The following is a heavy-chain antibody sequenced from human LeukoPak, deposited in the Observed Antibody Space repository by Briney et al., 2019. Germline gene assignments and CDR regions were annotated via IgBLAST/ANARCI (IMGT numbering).Heavy chain of an antibody. CDR3: AAEYYDFWSGYWAHQTGNWFDP. J-gene: IGHJ5*02. Sequence: SETLSLTCAVYGGSFSGYYWSWIRQPAGKGLEWIGRIYTSGSTNYNPSLKSRVTMSVDTSKNQFSLKLSSVTAADTAVYYCAAEYYDFWSGYWAHQTGNWFDPWGQGTLVTVSS. V-gene: IGHV4-59*10. CDR1: GGSFSGYY. CDR2: IYTSGST. D-gene: IGHD3-3*01.